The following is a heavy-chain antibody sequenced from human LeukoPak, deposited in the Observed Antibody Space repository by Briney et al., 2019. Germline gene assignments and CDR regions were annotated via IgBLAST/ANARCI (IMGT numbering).Heavy chain of an antibody. J-gene: IGHJ6*03. Sequence: SVKVSCKASGGTFSSYAISWVRQAPGQRLEWMGGIIPIFGTANYAQKFQGRVTITTDESTSTAYMELSSLRSEDTAVYYCARDARRYDSSHYYYYYYMDVWGKGTTVTVSS. CDR3: ARDARRYDSSHYYYYYYMDV. CDR2: IIPIFGTA. V-gene: IGHV1-69*05. D-gene: IGHD3-22*01. CDR1: GGTFSSYA.